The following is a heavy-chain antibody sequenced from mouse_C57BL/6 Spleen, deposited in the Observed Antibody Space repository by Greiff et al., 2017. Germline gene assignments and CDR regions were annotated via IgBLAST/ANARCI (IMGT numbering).Heavy chain of an antibody. CDR1: GYTFTSYW. CDR2: IHPNSGST. CDR3: ARPDSYYDGYYEFAY. J-gene: IGHJ3*01. D-gene: IGHD2-3*01. Sequence: QVQLQQPGAELVKPGASVKLSCKASGYTFTSYWMHWVKQRPGQGLEWIGMIHPNSGSTNYNEKFKSKATLTVDKSSSTAYMQLSSLTSEDSAVYYCARPDSYYDGYYEFAYWGQGTMVTVSA. V-gene: IGHV1-64*01.